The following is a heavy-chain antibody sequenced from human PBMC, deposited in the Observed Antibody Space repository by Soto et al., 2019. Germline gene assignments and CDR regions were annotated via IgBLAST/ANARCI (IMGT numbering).Heavy chain of an antibody. D-gene: IGHD4-17*01. CDR3: ARSLRGDYLYYFDF. CDR1: GGSVTSVSYF. V-gene: IGHV4-39*02. Sequence: SETLSLTCTVSGGSVTSVSYFWGWIRQPPGKGLEWIGSVYYTGSTYYSPSLKSRVTMSVDTSKNHFSLSLSSVTAADTAVYYCARSLRGDYLYYFDFWGQGTLVTVSS. J-gene: IGHJ4*02. CDR2: VYYTGST.